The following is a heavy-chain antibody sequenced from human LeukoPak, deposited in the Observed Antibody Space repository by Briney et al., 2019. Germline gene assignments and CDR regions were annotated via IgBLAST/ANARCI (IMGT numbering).Heavy chain of an antibody. V-gene: IGHV4-59*01. CDR1: GGSISSYY. CDR2: MYYGGSA. D-gene: IGHD3-3*01. CDR3: ARGPLGRFLEWLFLDY. Sequence: SETLSLTCTVSGGSISSYYWSWIRQPPGKGLECIGYMYYGGSANYNPSLKSRVTISVDTSKNQFSLKLSSVTAADTAVYYCARGPLGRFLEWLFLDYWGQGTLVTVSS. J-gene: IGHJ4*02.